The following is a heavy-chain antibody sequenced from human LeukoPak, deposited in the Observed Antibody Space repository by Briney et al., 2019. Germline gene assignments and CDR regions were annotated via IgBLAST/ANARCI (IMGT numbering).Heavy chain of an antibody. J-gene: IGHJ4*02. CDR3: TRDPGGVRFGPIY. V-gene: IGHV4-34*01. Sequence: KPSETLSLTCAVYGESLSGYYWSWIRQPPGKGLEWIGEINHGGSTNYNPSLKSRLSISMDTSKNQFSLNLSSVTAADTAVYYCTRDPGGVRFGPIYWGQGTLVTVSS. CDR2: INHGGST. CDR1: GESLSGYY. D-gene: IGHD3-10*01.